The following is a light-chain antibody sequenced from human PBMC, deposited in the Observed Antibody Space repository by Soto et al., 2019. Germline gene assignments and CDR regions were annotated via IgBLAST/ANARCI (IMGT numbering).Light chain of an antibody. V-gene: IGLV2-14*01. CDR1: SSDVGGYKF. Sequence: QSALTQPASVSGSPGQSITISCTGTSSDVGGYKFVSWYQQHPGKVPKLLIYEVTNRPSGVSNRFSGYKSGNTASLTISGLQAEDEADYYCSSYAGSSPLYVFGTGTKLTVL. CDR3: SSYAGSSPLYV. CDR2: EVT. J-gene: IGLJ1*01.